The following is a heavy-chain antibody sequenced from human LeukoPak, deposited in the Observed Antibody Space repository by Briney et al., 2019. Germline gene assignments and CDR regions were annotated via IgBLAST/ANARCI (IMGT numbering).Heavy chain of an antibody. D-gene: IGHD2-2*01. Sequence: SVKVSCKASGGTFSSYAISWVRQAPGQGLEWMGGIIPIFGTANYAQKFQGRVTITADESTSTAYMELSSLRSEDTAVYYCARDPGLVPAATNWFDPWGQGTLVTVSS. CDR3: ARDPGLVPAATNWFDP. CDR1: GGTFSSYA. CDR2: IIPIFGTA. J-gene: IGHJ5*02. V-gene: IGHV1-69*13.